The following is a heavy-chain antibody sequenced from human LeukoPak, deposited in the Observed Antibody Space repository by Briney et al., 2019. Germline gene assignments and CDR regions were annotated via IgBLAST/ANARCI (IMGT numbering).Heavy chain of an antibody. CDR3: AGRDIVVVPASILGAFDI. J-gene: IGHJ3*02. Sequence: GGSLRLSCAASGFTFDDYGMSWVRQAPRKGLEWVSGINWNGGSTGYADSVKGRFTISRDNAKNSLYLQMNSLRAEDTALYYCAGRDIVVVPASILGAFDIWGQGTMVTVSS. CDR1: GFTFDDYG. D-gene: IGHD2-2*02. V-gene: IGHV3-20*04. CDR2: INWNGGST.